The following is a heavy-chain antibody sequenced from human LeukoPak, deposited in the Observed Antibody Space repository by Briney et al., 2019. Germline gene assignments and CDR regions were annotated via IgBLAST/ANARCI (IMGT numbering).Heavy chain of an antibody. J-gene: IGHJ4*02. V-gene: IGHV1-2*02. Sequence: ASVKVSCKASGYTFTGYYMHWVRQAPGQGLEWMGWINPNSGGTNYAQKFQGRVTMTRDTSISTPYMELSRLRSDDTAVYYCARERAVGYLRGYYFDYWGQGTLVSVSS. CDR3: ARERAVGYLRGYYFDY. D-gene: IGHD4-17*01. CDR1: GYTFTGYY. CDR2: INPNSGGT.